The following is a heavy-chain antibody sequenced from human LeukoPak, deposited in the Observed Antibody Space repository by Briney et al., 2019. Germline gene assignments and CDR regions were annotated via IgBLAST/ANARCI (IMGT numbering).Heavy chain of an antibody. CDR1: GITFSNYA. CDR2: ISYNGGST. V-gene: IGHV3-64D*06. J-gene: IGHJ3*02. CDR3: VKDSALNGFDI. D-gene: IGHD2-8*01. Sequence: PGGSLRLSCAASGITFSNYAMSWVRQAPGKGLDYVSAISYNGGSTYYADSVRDRFTISRDNSKNTLYLQMSSLRAEDTALYYCVKDSALNGFDIWGQGTMVTVSS.